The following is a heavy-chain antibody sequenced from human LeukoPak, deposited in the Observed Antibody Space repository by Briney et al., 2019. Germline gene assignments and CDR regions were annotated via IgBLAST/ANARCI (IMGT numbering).Heavy chain of an antibody. Sequence: ASVKVSCKASGYSFPTYDINWVRQATGQGLQWMGWMSSKSGHTAYAQKFQGRVIFTRNISISTAYMEVSSLTSEDTAVYYCANPRGVRGVPSGWGQGTLVTVSS. CDR1: GYSFPTYD. J-gene: IGHJ4*02. CDR3: ANPRGVRGVPSG. D-gene: IGHD3-10*01. CDR2: MSSKSGHT. V-gene: IGHV1-8*03.